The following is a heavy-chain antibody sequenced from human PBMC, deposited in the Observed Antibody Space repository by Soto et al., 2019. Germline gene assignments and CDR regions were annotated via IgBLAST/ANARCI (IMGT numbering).Heavy chain of an antibody. J-gene: IGHJ6*03. CDR1: GGSISSYY. Sequence: SETLSLTCTVSGGSISSYYWSWSRQPPGKGLEWIGYIYYSGSTNYNPSLKSRVTISVDTSKNQFSLKLSSVTAADTAVYYCARHGAESSQFGVVIKMKYYYYYYMDVWGKGTTVTVSS. D-gene: IGHD3-3*01. CDR2: IYYSGST. CDR3: ARHGAESSQFGVVIKMKYYYYYYMDV. V-gene: IGHV4-59*08.